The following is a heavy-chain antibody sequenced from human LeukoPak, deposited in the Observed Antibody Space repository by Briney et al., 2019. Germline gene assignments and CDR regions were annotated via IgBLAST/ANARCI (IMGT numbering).Heavy chain of an antibody. Sequence: PGGSLRLSCAASGFTFSSYWMSWVRQAPGKGLEWVANIKQDGSEKYYVDSVKGRFTISRGNAKNSLYLQMNSLRAEDTAVYYCARVHHDFWSGYSLSDWFDPWGQGTLVTVSS. D-gene: IGHD3-3*01. CDR1: GFTFSSYW. J-gene: IGHJ5*02. CDR3: ARVHHDFWSGYSLSDWFDP. V-gene: IGHV3-7*01. CDR2: IKQDGSEK.